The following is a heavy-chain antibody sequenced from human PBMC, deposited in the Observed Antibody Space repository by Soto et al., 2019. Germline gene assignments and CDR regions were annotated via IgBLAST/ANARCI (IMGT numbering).Heavy chain of an antibody. CDR2: IIPILGIA. CDR3: ARYILTGSDAFDI. Sequence: SVKVSCKASGGTFSSYTISWVRQAPGQGLEWMGRIIPILGIANYAQKFQGRVTITADKSTSTAYMELSSLRSEDTAVYYCARYILTGSDAFDIWGQGTMVTVSS. CDR1: GGTFSSYT. D-gene: IGHD3-9*01. V-gene: IGHV1-69*02. J-gene: IGHJ3*02.